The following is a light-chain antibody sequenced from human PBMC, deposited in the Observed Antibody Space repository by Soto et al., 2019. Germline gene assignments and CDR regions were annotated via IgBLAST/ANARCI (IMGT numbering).Light chain of an antibody. Sequence: QSALTQPASVSGSPGQSITISCTGTSSDVGGYNYVSWYQQHPGKAPKLMIYDVSNRPSGVSNRFSGSKSGNTASLTISGLQAEDAADYYCSSYTRSSATLYVFGTGTKLTVL. V-gene: IGLV2-14*01. CDR1: SSDVGGYNY. J-gene: IGLJ1*01. CDR2: DVS. CDR3: SSYTRSSATLYV.